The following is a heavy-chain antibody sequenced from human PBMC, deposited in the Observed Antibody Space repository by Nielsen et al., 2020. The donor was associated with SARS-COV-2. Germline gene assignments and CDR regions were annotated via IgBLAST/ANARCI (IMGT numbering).Heavy chain of an antibody. V-gene: IGHV3-74*01. CDR1: GFTFSSSW. CDR2: IGSDESIT. D-gene: IGHD6-13*01. CDR3: AREMGGSSRHFDY. J-gene: IGHJ4*02. Sequence: GESLKISCAASGFTFSSSWMHWVRQVPGKGLVWVSRIGSDESITNYVDSVKGRFTISRDNAKNTLYLQMNSLRAEDTAVFYCAREMGGSSRHFDYWGQGTLVTVSS.